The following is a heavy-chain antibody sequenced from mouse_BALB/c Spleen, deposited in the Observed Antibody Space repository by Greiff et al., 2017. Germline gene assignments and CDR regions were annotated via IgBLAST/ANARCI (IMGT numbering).Heavy chain of an antibody. CDR3: ARSGPAMDY. D-gene: IGHD1-3*01. Sequence: EVKLQESGPGLVKPSQSLSLTCTVTGYSITSDYAWNWIRQFPGNKLEWMGYISYSGSTSYNPSLKSRISITRDTSKNQFFLQLNSVTTEDTATYYCARSGPAMDYWGQGTSVTVSS. V-gene: IGHV3-2*02. CDR1: GYSITSDYA. CDR2: ISYSGST. J-gene: IGHJ4*01.